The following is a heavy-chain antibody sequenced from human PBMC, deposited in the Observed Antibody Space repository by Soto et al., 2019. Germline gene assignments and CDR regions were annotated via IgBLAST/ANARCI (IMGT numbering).Heavy chain of an antibody. CDR1: GGSISRDY. V-gene: IGHV4-59*01. CDR3: AIFRQLERRVLY. J-gene: IGHJ4*02. CDR2: IYYSGST. Sequence: SETLSLTWTVSGGSISRDYWIWIRQPPGKGLEWIGYIYYSGSTNYNPSLKSRVTISVDTSKNQFSLKLSSVTAADTAVYYFAIFRQLERRVLYWCPTPLVSV. D-gene: IGHD3-10*01.